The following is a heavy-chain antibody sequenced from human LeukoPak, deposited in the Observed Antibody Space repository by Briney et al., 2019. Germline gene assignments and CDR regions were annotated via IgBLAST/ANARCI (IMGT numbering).Heavy chain of an antibody. V-gene: IGHV4-61*02. CDR3: ARVDYVAFDI. J-gene: IGHJ3*02. Sequence: TASETLSLTCTVSGGPISSGSYYWSWIRQPAGKGLEWIGRIYTSGSTNYNPSLKSRVTISVDTSKNQSSLKLSSVTAADTTVYYCARVDYVAFDIWGQGTMVTVSS. CDR1: GGPISSGSYY. CDR2: IYTSGST. D-gene: IGHD4-17*01.